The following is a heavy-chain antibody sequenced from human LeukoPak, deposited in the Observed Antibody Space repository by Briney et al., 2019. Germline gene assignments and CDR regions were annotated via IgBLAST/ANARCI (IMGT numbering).Heavy chain of an antibody. CDR3: ARGDYDFWSGILSARWFDP. CDR1: GYTFTSYD. V-gene: IGHV1-8*01. D-gene: IGHD3-3*01. CDR2: INPNSGNT. J-gene: IGHJ5*02. Sequence: ASVKVSGKASGYTFTSYDINWVRQATGQGLEWMGWINPNSGNTGYAQKFQGRVTMTRNTSISTAYMELSSLRSEDTAVYYCARGDYDFWSGILSARWFDPWGQGTLVTVSS.